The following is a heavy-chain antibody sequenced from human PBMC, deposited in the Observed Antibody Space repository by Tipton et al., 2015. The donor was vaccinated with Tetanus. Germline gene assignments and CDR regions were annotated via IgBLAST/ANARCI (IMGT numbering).Heavy chain of an antibody. J-gene: IGHJ4*02. V-gene: IGHV4-34*01. CDR1: GGSLSGFY. D-gene: IGHD3-10*01. CDR2: INQSGST. CDR3: ARSVAPWTLTSVRAVRGVSSGYEF. Sequence: TLSLTCAVSGGSLSGFYWGWIRQPPGKGLEWIGEINQSGSTNENPSLKSRVTISVGTSNNQLSLTLRSVTAADTAVYYCARSVAPWTLTSVRAVRGVSSGYEFWGQGTLVTVSS.